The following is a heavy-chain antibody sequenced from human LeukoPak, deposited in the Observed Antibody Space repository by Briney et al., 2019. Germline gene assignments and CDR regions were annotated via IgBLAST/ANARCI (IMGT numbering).Heavy chain of an antibody. V-gene: IGHV3-23*01. CDR1: GFTFSSYA. CDR3: AKGVSAAADDAFDI. D-gene: IGHD6-13*01. J-gene: IGHJ3*02. Sequence: GGSLSLSCAVSGFTFSSYAMSGLRRAPGKGLEWVSVIRGSGGSTFCADSVKGWFAISRDNSKNTLYLQMNSLRAEDTAVYYCAKGVSAAADDAFDIWGQGTMVTVSS. CDR2: IRGSGGST.